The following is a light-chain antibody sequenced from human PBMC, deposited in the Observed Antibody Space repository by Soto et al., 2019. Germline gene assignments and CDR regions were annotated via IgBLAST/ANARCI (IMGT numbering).Light chain of an antibody. CDR3: QQFSSYPLT. CDR2: GAS. CDR1: QNISNY. J-gene: IGKJ4*01. Sequence: IVLTQSPATLSLSPGKRATLSCRASQNISNYLIWYQQKPGQAPRLLIYGASTRATGIPDRFSGSGSGTDFTLTISRLESEDFAVYYCQQFSSYPLTFGGGTKVDIK. V-gene: IGKV3-20*01.